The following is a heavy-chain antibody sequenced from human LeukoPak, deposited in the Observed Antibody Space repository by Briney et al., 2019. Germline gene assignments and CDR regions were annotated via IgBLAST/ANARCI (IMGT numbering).Heavy chain of an antibody. D-gene: IGHD3-16*01. V-gene: IGHV4-34*01. CDR2: INHSGST. Sequence: PSQSLSLTCAVYGGSSTVYYCGWIRQPPGKGLEWIGEINHSGSTNYNPSLKSRVTISVDTSKNQFSLKLSSVTAADTAVYYCARGRNIMITFGGVIRLLFDYWGQGTLVTVSS. CDR1: GGSSTVYY. CDR3: ARGRNIMITFGGVIRLLFDY. J-gene: IGHJ4*02.